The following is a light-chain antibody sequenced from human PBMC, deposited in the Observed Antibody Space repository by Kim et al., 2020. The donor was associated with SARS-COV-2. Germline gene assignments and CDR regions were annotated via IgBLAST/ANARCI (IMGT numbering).Light chain of an antibody. CDR2: RND. CDR3: SAWDSSLSAWV. CDR1: SNNVGNQG. Sequence: QAGLTQPPSVSKGLRQTATLTCTGNSNNVGNQGAAWLQQHQGHPPKLLSYRNDNRPSGISERLSASRSGNTASLTITGLQPVDEADYYCSAWDSSLSAWVFGGGTQLTVL. V-gene: IGLV10-54*01. J-gene: IGLJ3*02.